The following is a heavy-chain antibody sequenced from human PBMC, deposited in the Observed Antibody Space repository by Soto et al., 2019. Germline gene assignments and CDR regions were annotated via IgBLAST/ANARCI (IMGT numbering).Heavy chain of an antibody. D-gene: IGHD3-16*01. CDR3: ARDRFYYYYYMDV. V-gene: IGHV4-59*01. CDR2: ISYSGST. CDR1: GGSMSNYY. J-gene: IGHJ6*03. Sequence: SETLSLTCPVSGGSMSNYYWSWIRQPPGKGLEWIGYISYSGSTNYNPSLKSRVTISVDPSKNQFSLRLNSVTAADTAVYYCARDRFYYYYYMDVWGKGTTVTVSS.